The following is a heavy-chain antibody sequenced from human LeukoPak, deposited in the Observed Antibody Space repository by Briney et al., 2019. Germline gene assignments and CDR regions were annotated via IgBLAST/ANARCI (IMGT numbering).Heavy chain of an antibody. D-gene: IGHD1-26*01. CDR2: ISGSGAST. J-gene: IGHJ4*02. CDR1: GFTLSTNA. Sequence: GGSLRLSCLTSGFTLSTNAMSWVRQAPGKGLEWISGISGSGASTYYADSVKGRFTISRDDPRNTLYLQMNSLRGDDTAVYYCAKDVGKWESLHFFDYWGQGTLVTVSS. V-gene: IGHV3-23*01. CDR3: AKDVGKWESLHFFDY.